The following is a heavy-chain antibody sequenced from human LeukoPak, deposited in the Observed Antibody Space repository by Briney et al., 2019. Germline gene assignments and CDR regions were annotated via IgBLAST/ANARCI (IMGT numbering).Heavy chain of an antibody. J-gene: IGHJ5*02. CDR2: ISSSSSYI. V-gene: IGHV3-21*01. Sequence: GGSLRLSCAASGFTFSSYSMNWVPQAPGRGLEWVSSISSSSSYIYYADSVKGRFTISRDNAKNSLYLQMNSLRAEDTAVYYCARDSGYSRNWFDPWGQGTLVTVSS. CDR3: ARDSGYSRNWFDP. CDR1: GFTFSSYS. D-gene: IGHD5-18*01.